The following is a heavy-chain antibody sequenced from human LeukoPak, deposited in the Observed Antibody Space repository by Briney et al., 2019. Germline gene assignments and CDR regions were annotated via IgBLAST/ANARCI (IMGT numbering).Heavy chain of an antibody. V-gene: IGHV1-69*13. J-gene: IGHJ6*03. CDR1: GGTFSSYA. CDR3: ARSITMIVVVITDYYYMDV. D-gene: IGHD3-22*01. CDR2: IIPIFGTA. Sequence: SVRVSCKASGGTFSSYAISWVRQAPGQGLEWMGGIIPIFGTANYAQKFQGRVTITADESTSTAYMELSSLRSEDTAVYYCARSITMIVVVITDYYYMDVWGKGTTVTVSS.